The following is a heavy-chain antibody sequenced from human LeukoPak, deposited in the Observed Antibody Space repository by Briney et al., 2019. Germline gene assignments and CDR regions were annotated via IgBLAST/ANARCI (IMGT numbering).Heavy chain of an antibody. CDR3: ARDPSRSYVGFDY. J-gene: IGHJ4*02. CDR1: GYTFTGYY. Sequence: ASVKVSCKASGYTFTGYYMHWVRQAPGQGLEWMGWINPNSGGTNYAQKFQGRVTMTRDTSISTAYMELSRLRSEDTAVYYRARDPSRSYVGFDYWGQGTLVTVSS. CDR2: INPNSGGT. D-gene: IGHD1-26*01. V-gene: IGHV1-2*02.